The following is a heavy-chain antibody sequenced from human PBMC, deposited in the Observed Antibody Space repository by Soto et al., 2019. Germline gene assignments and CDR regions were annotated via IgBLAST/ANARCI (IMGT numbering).Heavy chain of an antibody. D-gene: IGHD6-19*01. V-gene: IGHV4-34*01. J-gene: IGHJ4*02. CDR2: INHSGST. CDR3: ARGRSIAVAGTRDY. Sequence: SETLSLTCAVYGGSFSGYYWSWIRQPPGKGLEWIGEINHSGSTNYNPSLKSRVTISVDTSKNQFSLKLSSVTAADTAVYYCARGRSIAVAGTRDYCGQGTLVTVSS. CDR1: GGSFSGYY.